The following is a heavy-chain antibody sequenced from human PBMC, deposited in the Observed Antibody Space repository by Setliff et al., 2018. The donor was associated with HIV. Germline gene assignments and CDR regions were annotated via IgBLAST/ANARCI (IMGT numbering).Heavy chain of an antibody. J-gene: IGHJ3*02. CDR1: GFTFSGSW. V-gene: IGHV3-74*01. D-gene: IGHD3-3*01. CDR3: ASWRVPRDAFDI. CDR2: INRDGRST. Sequence: LRLSCAASGFTFSGSWMHWVRQAPGEGLVWISRINRDGRSTIYADSVKGRFTISRDNAKNTLYLQLNSLRVEDTAVYFCASWRVPRDAFDIWGLGTRVTVS.